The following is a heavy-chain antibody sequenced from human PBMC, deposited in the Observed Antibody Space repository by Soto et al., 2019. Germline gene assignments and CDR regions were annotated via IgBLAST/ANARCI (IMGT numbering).Heavy chain of an antibody. D-gene: IGHD4-17*01. CDR1: GYTSTSYD. Sequence: ASVKVSCKASGYTSTSYDINWVRQATGQGLEWMGWMNPNSGNTGYAQKFQGRVTMTRNTSISTAYMELSSLRSEDTAVYYCARHREAETTFYYAMDVWGQGTTVTVSS. CDR3: ARHREAETTFYYAMDV. CDR2: MNPNSGNT. J-gene: IGHJ6*02. V-gene: IGHV1-8*01.